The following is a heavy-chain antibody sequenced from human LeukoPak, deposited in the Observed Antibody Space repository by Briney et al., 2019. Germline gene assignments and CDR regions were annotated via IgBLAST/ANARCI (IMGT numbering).Heavy chain of an antibody. CDR2: IIPILGIA. V-gene: IGHV1-69*04. CDR1: GGTFSSYA. J-gene: IGHJ4*02. Sequence: GASVKVSCKASGGTFSSYAISWVRQAPGQGLEWMGRIIPILGIANYAQKFQGRVTITADKSTSTAYMELSSLRSEDTAVYYCARTSPGGYEVDGYWGQGTLVTVSS. D-gene: IGHD5-12*01. CDR3: ARTSPGGYEVDGY.